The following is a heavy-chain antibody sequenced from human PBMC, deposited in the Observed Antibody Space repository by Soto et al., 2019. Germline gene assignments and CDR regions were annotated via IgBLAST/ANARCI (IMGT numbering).Heavy chain of an antibody. CDR3: TTAHLPVVVPAAASWYFDY. Sequence: PVGSLRLSCAASGFTFSNAWMSWVRQAPGKGLEWVGRIKSKTDGGTTDYAAPVKGRFTISRDDSKNTLYLQMNSLKTEDTAVYYCTTAHLPVVVPAAASWYFDYWGQGTLVTVSS. CDR2: IKSKTDGGTT. J-gene: IGHJ4*02. CDR1: GFTFSNAW. D-gene: IGHD2-2*01. V-gene: IGHV3-15*01.